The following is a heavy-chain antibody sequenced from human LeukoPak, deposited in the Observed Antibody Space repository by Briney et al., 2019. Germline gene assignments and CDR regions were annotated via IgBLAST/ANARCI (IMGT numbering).Heavy chain of an antibody. Sequence: GESLKISCKGSGYSFARYWIGWVRQIPGEGLEWMGIIYPGDSDTRYSPSFQGQVTISADKSINTAYLQWSSLKASDTAMYYCARRDGSANYYYDYWGQGTLVTVSS. V-gene: IGHV5-51*01. D-gene: IGHD3-10*01. CDR3: ARRDGSANYYYDY. CDR1: GYSFARYW. CDR2: IYPGDSDT. J-gene: IGHJ4*02.